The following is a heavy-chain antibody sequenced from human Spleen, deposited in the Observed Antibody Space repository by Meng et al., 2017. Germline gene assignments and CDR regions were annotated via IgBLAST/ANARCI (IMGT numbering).Heavy chain of an antibody. CDR3: ARVEVGITSGDY. D-gene: IGHD2-21*01. J-gene: IGHJ4*02. CDR2: INAYNGDT. Sequence: QAPLLQSGAEVKKPGASVWLSCKASGYTSASYGISWFRQAPGQGLEWMGWINAYNGDTNYAQTLQGRVTMTTDTSTSTAYMELRSLRSDDTAVYYCARVEVGITSGDYWGQGTLVTVSS. V-gene: IGHV1-18*01. CDR1: GYTSASYG.